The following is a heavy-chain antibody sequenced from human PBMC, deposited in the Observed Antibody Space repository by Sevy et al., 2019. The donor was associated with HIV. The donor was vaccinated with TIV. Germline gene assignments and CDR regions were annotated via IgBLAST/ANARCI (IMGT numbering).Heavy chain of an antibody. CDR1: GFTFSNYA. D-gene: IGHD3-22*01. CDR3: ARGGYYYDNAAYYALDS. J-gene: IGHJ4*02. CDR2: IWSDGAYQ. Sequence: GGSLRLSCAVTGFTFSNYAMHWVRQAPGKGMEWVAIIWSDGAYQYHGDSVKGRFTISRDNSKNKLYLQMNNVRVEDTAVYYCARGGYYYDNAAYYALDSWGQGTLVTVSS. V-gene: IGHV3-33*01.